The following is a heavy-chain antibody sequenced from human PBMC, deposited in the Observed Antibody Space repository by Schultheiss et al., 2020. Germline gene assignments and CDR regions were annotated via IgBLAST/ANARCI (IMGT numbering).Heavy chain of an antibody. Sequence: ASVKVSCKASGYTFTSYDINWVRQATGQGLEWMGWMNPNSGNTGYAQKFQGRVTMTRNTSISTAYMELSSLRSEDTAVYYCARAHPTRNRRNWFDPWGQGTLVTVSS. CDR1: GYTFTSYD. CDR3: ARAHPTRNRRNWFDP. V-gene: IGHV1-8*01. CDR2: MNPNSGNT. D-gene: IGHD2/OR15-2a*01. J-gene: IGHJ5*02.